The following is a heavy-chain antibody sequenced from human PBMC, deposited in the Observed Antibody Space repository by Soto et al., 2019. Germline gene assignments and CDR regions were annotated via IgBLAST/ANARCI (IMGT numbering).Heavy chain of an antibody. CDR3: ARDAKTTVTGYYYYYMDV. J-gene: IGHJ6*03. CDR1: SGSIISSNW. V-gene: IGHV4-4*02. Sequence: SETLSLTCAVSSGSIISSNWWSWVRQPPGKGLEWIGEIYHSGSTNYNPSLKSRVTISVDKSKNQFSLKLSSVTAADTAVYYCARDAKTTVTGYYYYYMDVWGKGTTVTVSS. D-gene: IGHD4-4*01. CDR2: IYHSGST.